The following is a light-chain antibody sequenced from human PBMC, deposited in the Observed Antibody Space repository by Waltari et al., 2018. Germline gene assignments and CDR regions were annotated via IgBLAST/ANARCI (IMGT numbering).Light chain of an antibody. CDR1: SSDVGGYNF. V-gene: IGLV2-14*03. Sequence: QSALTQPASVSGSPGQSISISCTGTSSDVGGYNFVSWYQQHPGKAPQLMIYDVANLPSGVSNRFSGSKSDNTASLTISALQAEDEADYYCSSYTSSSTRVFGTGTKVTVL. J-gene: IGLJ1*01. CDR2: DVA. CDR3: SSYTSSSTRV.